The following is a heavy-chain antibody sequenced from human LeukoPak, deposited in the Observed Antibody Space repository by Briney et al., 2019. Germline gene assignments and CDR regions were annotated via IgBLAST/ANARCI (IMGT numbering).Heavy chain of an antibody. CDR3: ARDYYDSSGYYYVSFGY. Sequence: ASVKVSCKASGYTFTSYAMNWVRQAPGQGLEWMGWINTNTGNPTYAQGFTGRFVFSLDTSVSTAYLQISSLKAEDTAVYYCARDYYDSSGYYYVSFGYWGQGTLVTVSS. D-gene: IGHD3-22*01. V-gene: IGHV7-4-1*02. J-gene: IGHJ4*02. CDR1: GYTFTSYA. CDR2: INTNTGNP.